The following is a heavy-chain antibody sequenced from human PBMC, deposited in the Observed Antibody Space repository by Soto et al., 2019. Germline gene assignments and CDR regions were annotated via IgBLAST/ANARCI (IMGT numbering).Heavy chain of an antibody. D-gene: IGHD3-10*02. CDR2: IKSKNDGGTR. J-gene: IGHJ4*02. CDR3: TVHGDVRF. CDR1: GFSFSTAW. V-gene: IGHV3-15*07. Sequence: EVQLVESGGALVKPGGSLSLSCAASGFSFSTAWMNWVRQAPGKGLEWVARIKSKNDGGTREYAAPVKGRFIISSDDSRNTLYLHMNSLKTEDTAVYYCTVHGDVRFWGQGTLVTVSS.